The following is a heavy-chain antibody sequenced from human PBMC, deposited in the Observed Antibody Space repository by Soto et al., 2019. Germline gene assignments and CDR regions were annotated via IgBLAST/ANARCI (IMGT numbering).Heavy chain of an antibody. J-gene: IGHJ6*03. CDR3: ASWGYMDV. Sequence: GGSLSLSCAASGFTFSSYAMSWVRQAPGKGLEWVSSISSSSSNIYYADSVKGRFTISRDNAKNSLYLQMNSLRAEDTAVYYCASWGYMDVWGKGTTVTVSS. D-gene: IGHD7-27*01. CDR1: GFTFSSYA. V-gene: IGHV3-21*01. CDR2: ISSSSSNI.